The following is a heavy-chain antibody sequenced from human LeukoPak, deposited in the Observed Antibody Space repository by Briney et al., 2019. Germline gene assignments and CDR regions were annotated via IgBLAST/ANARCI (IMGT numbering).Heavy chain of an antibody. D-gene: IGHD2/OR15-2a*01. CDR1: GFNFSKHW. CDR2: IYPGDSDT. Sequence: GESLKISCKSAGFNFSKHWIAWVRQMPGKGLEWMGVIYPGDSDTRYSPSFQGRVIISADKSISTAYLQWSSLKASDTAMYYCACLYGPTTQYYFDYWGQGTLVTVSS. J-gene: IGHJ4*02. CDR3: ACLYGPTTQYYFDY. V-gene: IGHV5-51*01.